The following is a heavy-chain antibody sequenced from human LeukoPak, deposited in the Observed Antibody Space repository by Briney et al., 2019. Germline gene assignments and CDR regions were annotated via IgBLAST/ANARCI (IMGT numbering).Heavy chain of an antibody. CDR3: AKREASYYYDSSGSSL. D-gene: IGHD3-22*01. Sequence: QPGGSLRLSCAASGFTFSSYAMSWVRQAPGKGLEWVSAISGSGGSTYYADSVKGRFTISRDNSKNTLYLQMNSLRAEDTAVYYCAKREASYYYDSSGSSLWGQGTLVTVSS. CDR2: ISGSGGST. CDR1: GFTFSSYA. J-gene: IGHJ4*02. V-gene: IGHV3-23*01.